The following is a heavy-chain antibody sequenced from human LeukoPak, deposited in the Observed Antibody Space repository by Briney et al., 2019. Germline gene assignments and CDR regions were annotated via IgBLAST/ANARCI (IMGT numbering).Heavy chain of an antibody. CDR1: GGSISSYY. Sequence: SETLSLTCTVSGGSISSYYWSWIRQPPGKGLEWIGYIYYSRSTNYNPSLKSRVTISVDTSKNQFSLKLSSVTAADTAVYYCARDRWFDPWGQGTLVTVSS. CDR2: IYYSRST. V-gene: IGHV4-59*01. CDR3: ARDRWFDP. J-gene: IGHJ5*02.